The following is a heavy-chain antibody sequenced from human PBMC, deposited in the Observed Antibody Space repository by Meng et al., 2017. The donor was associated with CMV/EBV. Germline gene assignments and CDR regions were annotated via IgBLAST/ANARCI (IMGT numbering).Heavy chain of an antibody. CDR3: VRDRDYSNSILEY. CDR2: ISSNGGST. Sequence: GESLKISCAASGFTFSSYAMHWVRQAPGKGLEYVSAISSNGGSTYYADSVKGRFTISRDNSKNTLYLQMGSLRAEDMAVYYCVRDRDYSNSILEYWGQGTLVTVSS. D-gene: IGHD4-11*01. V-gene: IGHV3-64*02. CDR1: GFTFSSYA. J-gene: IGHJ4*02.